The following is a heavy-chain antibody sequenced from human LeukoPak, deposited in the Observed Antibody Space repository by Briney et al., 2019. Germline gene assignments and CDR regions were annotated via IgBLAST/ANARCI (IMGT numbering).Heavy chain of an antibody. J-gene: IGHJ4*02. Sequence: PGGSLRLSCAASGFTFSSYNINWVRQAPGKGLEWVSSISSSSSYIYYADSVKGRFTISRDSAKNSLYLQMNSLRAEDTAVYYCARGHSSSYDYYFDYWGQGTLVTVSS. CDR2: ISSSSSYI. CDR3: ARGHSSSYDYYFDY. D-gene: IGHD6-13*01. CDR1: GFTFSSYN. V-gene: IGHV3-21*01.